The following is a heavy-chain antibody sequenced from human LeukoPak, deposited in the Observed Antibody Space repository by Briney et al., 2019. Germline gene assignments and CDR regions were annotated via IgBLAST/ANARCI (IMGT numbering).Heavy chain of an antibody. D-gene: IGHD6-13*01. CDR2: ISGSGGST. CDR3: AKAEADERLAAAVLIFDY. CDR1: GFTFSSYA. J-gene: IGHJ4*02. V-gene: IGHV3-23*01. Sequence: QPGGSLRLSCAASGFTFSSYAMSWVRQAPGKGLEWVSAISGSGGSTYYADSVKGRFTISRDNSKNTLYLQMNSLRAEDAAVYYWAKAEADERLAAAVLIFDYWGQGTLVTVSS.